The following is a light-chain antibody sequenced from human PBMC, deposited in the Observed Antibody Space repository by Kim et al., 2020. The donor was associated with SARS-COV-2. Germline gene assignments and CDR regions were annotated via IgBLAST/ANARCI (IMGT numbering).Light chain of an antibody. J-gene: IGKJ1*01. Sequence: EIVLTQSPGTLSLSPVERVTLSCRASQSVSSNYLAWYQQRPGQAPRLLIYGASSRPTGIPDRFSGSGSGTDFNLIISRLESEDFAVYYCQQYGTSPWTFGQGTKVDIK. CDR2: GAS. V-gene: IGKV3-20*01. CDR1: QSVSSNY. CDR3: QQYGTSPWT.